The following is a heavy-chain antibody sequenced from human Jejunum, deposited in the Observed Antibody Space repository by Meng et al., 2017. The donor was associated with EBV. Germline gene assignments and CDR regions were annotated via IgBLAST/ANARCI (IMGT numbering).Heavy chain of an antibody. CDR3: ARHDCPGAVCLGPFDS. Sequence: QLQRVGPGRVNPSAPLSLTCNVSGASMNDRYYFWAWIRQPPGKGLEWIGNTYSSANTYYNPSLKSRVTISVDTSKNQFSLKLISVTAADTAVYFCARHDCPGAVCLGPFDSWGQGILVTVSS. CDR1: GASMNDRYYF. J-gene: IGHJ4*02. V-gene: IGHV4-39*01. D-gene: IGHD2-8*02. CDR2: TYSSANT.